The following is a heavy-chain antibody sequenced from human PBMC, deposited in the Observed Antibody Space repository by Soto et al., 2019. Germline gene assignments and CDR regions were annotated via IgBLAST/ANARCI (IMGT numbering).Heavy chain of an antibody. CDR3: ARGHPGGWYLPLFDY. J-gene: IGHJ4*02. CDR2: IYYSGST. D-gene: IGHD6-19*01. V-gene: IGHV4-39*01. Sequence: SETLSLTCTVSGGSISSSSYYWGWIRQPPGKGLEWIGSIYYSGSTYYNPSLKSRVTISVDTSKNQFSLKLSSVTAADTAVYYCARGHPGGWYLPLFDYWGQGTLVTVSS. CDR1: GGSISSSSYY.